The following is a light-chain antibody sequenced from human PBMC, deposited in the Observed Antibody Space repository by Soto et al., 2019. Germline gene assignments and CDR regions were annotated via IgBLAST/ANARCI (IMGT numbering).Light chain of an antibody. J-gene: IGKJ2*01. CDR1: QGISSW. Sequence: DIQLTQSPSSVSASVGDRVTITCRASQGISSWLAWYQQKPGKAPKLLISAASSLQSGVPSRFSGSGSGTDFTLTINSLQPDDFASYYCLQADSFPYTFGQGTKLEIK. V-gene: IGKV1-12*01. CDR3: LQADSFPYT. CDR2: AAS.